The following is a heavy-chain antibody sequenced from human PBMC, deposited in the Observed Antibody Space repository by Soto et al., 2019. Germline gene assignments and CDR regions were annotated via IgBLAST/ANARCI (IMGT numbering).Heavy chain of an antibody. D-gene: IGHD3-3*01. Sequence: QVQLVEAGGGVVQPGRSLRLSCAASGFTFSSYGMHWFRQAPGKGLEWVAAISYDGSGYYYADSVKGRFTISRDTSKSTMELQMNSRTTQDTAVYYCAKGESWSGHNWGQGTLDTVS. CDR2: ISYDGSGY. CDR3: AKGESWSGHN. V-gene: IGHV3-30*18. J-gene: IGHJ4*02. CDR1: GFTFSSYG.